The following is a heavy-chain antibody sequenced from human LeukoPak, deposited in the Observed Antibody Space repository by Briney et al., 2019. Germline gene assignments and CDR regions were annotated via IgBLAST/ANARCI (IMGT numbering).Heavy chain of an antibody. J-gene: IGHJ5*02. CDR2: MNPNNGNT. CDR1: GYTFTSYD. V-gene: IGHV1-8*01. Sequence: GASVKVSCKTSGYTFTSYDINWVRQATGQGLEWMGWMNPNNGNTGYAQKFQGRVTMTRNTSISTAYMELSSLRSEDTAVYYCARGPQGLQWFIWFDPWGQGTLVTVSS. CDR3: ARGPQGLQWFIWFDP. D-gene: IGHD3-10*01.